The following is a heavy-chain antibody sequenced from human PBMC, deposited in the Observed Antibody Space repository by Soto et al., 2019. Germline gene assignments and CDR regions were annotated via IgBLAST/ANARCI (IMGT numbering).Heavy chain of an antibody. V-gene: IGHV3-33*01. CDR2: IWFDGSK. Sequence: QVQLVESGGGVVQPGRSLRLSCAASGFTFSSYGMHWVRQAPGKGLEWVAVIWFDGSKFYADSVKGRFTISRDNSKYTVSLQMNSLSDEDSAAYYCATTGPYWGQGTLVTVSS. CDR3: ATTGPY. J-gene: IGHJ4*02. CDR1: GFTFSSYG.